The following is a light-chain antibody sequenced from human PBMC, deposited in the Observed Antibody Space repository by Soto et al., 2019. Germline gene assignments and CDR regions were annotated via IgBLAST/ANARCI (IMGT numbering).Light chain of an antibody. CDR2: KAS. V-gene: IGKV1-5*03. CDR1: QSISSW. Sequence: DIQMTQSPSTLSASVGDRVTITCRASQSISSWLAWYQQKPGKAPKLMIYKASSLESGVPSRFSGSGSGTEFALTISSLQPDDFATCYCQLYNSYWTFGQGTKVEIK. J-gene: IGKJ1*01. CDR3: QLYNSYWT.